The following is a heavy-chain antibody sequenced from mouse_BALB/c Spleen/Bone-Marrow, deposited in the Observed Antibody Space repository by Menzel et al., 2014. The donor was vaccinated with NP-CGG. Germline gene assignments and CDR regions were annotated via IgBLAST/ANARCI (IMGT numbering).Heavy chain of an antibody. CDR3: ARGNYEAMDY. J-gene: IGHJ4*01. V-gene: IGHV1-7*01. CDR2: INXXTGYT. D-gene: IGHD2-1*01. CDR1: GYXFTSXX. Sequence: VQLQESGAELXKXGASVKMSCKASGYXFTSXXXHXXXQRPXXGLEWXXXINXXTGYTAXXXXXXXKXTLTADKSSSTAYVQLSSLTSEDSAVFXCARGNYEAMDYWGQGTSGTVSS.